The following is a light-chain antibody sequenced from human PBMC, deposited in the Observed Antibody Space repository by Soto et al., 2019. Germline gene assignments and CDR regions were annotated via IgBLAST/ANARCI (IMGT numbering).Light chain of an antibody. J-gene: IGKJ2*01. CDR1: QGVSSSS. V-gene: IGKV3-20*01. CDR3: QLYDSSSYT. CDR2: GAS. Sequence: DIVLTQSPGTLSLSPGERATLSCRASQGVSSSSLAWYQQTPGQAPRLLIYGASSRATGIPDRFGGSGSGTDFPLTISRLEPDDFAVYYYQLYDSSSYTFGQGTKLEI.